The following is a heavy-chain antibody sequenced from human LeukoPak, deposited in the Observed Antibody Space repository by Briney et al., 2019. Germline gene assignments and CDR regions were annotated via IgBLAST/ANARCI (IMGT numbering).Heavy chain of an antibody. CDR2: ISYDGSNK. CDR3: ARYGRCGGDCYAS. Sequence: GRSLRLSCAASGFTFSNYAIHWVRQAPGKGLEWVAFISYDGSNKHYADSVKGRFTISRDNAKNALYLQMNSLRVEDTAVYYCARYGRCGGDCYASWGQGTLVTVSS. CDR1: GFTFSNYA. D-gene: IGHD2-21*02. V-gene: IGHV3-30-3*01. J-gene: IGHJ4*02.